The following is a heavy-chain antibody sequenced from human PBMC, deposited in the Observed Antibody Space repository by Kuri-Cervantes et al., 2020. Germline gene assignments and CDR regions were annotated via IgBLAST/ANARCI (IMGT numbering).Heavy chain of an antibody. Sequence: GESLKISCAASGFTFSSYAMSWVRQAPGKGLEWVAVISYDGSNKYYADSVKGRFTISRDNSKNTLYLQMNSLRAEDTAVYYCARDGGYCSGGSCFSSGLDYWGQGTLVTVSS. J-gene: IGHJ4*02. CDR3: ARDGGYCSGGSCFSSGLDY. CDR2: ISYDGSNK. CDR1: GFTFSSYA. V-gene: IGHV3-30-3*01. D-gene: IGHD2-15*01.